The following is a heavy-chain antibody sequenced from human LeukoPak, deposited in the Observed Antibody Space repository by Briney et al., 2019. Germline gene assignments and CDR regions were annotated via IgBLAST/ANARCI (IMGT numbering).Heavy chain of an antibody. CDR1: GGSISSSSYY. CDR2: IYTSGST. Sequence: SETLSLTCTVSGGSISSSSYYWGWIRQPAGKGLEWIGRIYTSGSTNYNPSLKSRVTMSVDTSKNQFSLKLSSVTAADTAVYYCARGTYYCDSSGYFNYYYGMDVWGQGTTVTVSS. CDR3: ARGTYYCDSSGYFNYYYGMDV. V-gene: IGHV4-61*02. J-gene: IGHJ6*02. D-gene: IGHD3-22*01.